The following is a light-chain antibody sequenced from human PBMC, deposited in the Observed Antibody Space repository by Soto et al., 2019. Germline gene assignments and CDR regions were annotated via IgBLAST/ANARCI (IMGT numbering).Light chain of an antibody. J-gene: IGLJ1*01. CDR1: SSDVGAHNF. CDR3: NSYTRRNTYL. V-gene: IGLV2-14*01. Sequence: QSVLTQPASVSGSPGQAITISCSGSSSDVGAHNFVSWYQHHPGKAPKLMIYEVSNRPSGVSNRFSGSKSGNTASLTISGLQAEDEADYYCNSYTRRNTYLFGSGTKV. CDR2: EVS.